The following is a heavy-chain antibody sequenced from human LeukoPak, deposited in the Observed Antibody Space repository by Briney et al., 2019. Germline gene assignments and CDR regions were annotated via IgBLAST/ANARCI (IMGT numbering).Heavy chain of an antibody. V-gene: IGHV3-66*01. J-gene: IGHJ4*02. D-gene: IGHD1-26*01. Sequence: GGSLRLSCTASRFTFSSYALSWVRQAPGKGLEWVSVIYSGGSTYYADSVKGRFTISRDNSKNTLYLQMNSLRAEDTAVYYCARERRSIVGATDLDYWGQGTLVTVSS. CDR1: RFTFSSYA. CDR2: IYSGGST. CDR3: ARERRSIVGATDLDY.